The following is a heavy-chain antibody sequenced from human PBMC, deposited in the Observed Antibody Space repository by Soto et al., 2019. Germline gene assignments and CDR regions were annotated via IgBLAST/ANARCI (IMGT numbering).Heavy chain of an antibody. J-gene: IGHJ6*02. Sequence: QTLYVPSAISGDSVFRNRDACNWIRHSTSSGLEWLGRTYYRSKWYNDYAVSVKSRITINPDTSKNQFSLQLNSVTPEETAVYYCARDRWAFIPLNYYYYDGMDVWGQGTTVTVSS. V-gene: IGHV6-1*01. CDR2: TYYRSKWYN. CDR3: ARDRWAFIPLNYYYYDGMDV. CDR1: GDSVFRNRDA.